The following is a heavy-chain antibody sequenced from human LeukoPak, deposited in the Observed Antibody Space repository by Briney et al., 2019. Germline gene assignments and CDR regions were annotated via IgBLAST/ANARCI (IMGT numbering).Heavy chain of an antibody. CDR2: ISSSSSTI. CDR3: ARGVDSSSLGYYYYYMDA. Sequence: PGGSLRLSCAASGFTFSSYSMNWVRQAPGKGLEWVSYISSSSSTIHYADSVRGRFTISRDNAKDSLFLQMNSLRAEDTAVYYCARGVDSSSLGYYYYYMDAWGKGTTVTVSS. V-gene: IGHV3-48*01. D-gene: IGHD6-6*01. J-gene: IGHJ6*03. CDR1: GFTFSSYS.